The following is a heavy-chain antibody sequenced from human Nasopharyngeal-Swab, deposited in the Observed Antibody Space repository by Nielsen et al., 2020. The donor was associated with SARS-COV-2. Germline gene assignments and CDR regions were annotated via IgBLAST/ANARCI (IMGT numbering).Heavy chain of an antibody. CDR1: GGSISSGDYY. V-gene: IGHV4-30-4*08. CDR3: ARARVGHCSSTSCYRLWDC. CDR2: IYYSGST. Sequence: SETLSLTCTVSGGSISSGDYYWSWTRQPPGKGLEWIGYIYYSGSTHYNPSLKSRVTISVDTSKNQFSLKLNSVTAADTAVYYCARARVGHCSSTSCYRLWDCWGQGTLVSVST. D-gene: IGHD2-2*02. J-gene: IGHJ4*02.